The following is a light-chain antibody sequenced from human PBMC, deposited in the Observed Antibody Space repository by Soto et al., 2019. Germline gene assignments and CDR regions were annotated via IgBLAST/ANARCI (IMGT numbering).Light chain of an antibody. CDR3: QSYDSSLTTFV. Sequence: QSVLTQPPSVSGAPGQRDAISCTGSSSNIGAEYDVHWYQQLPGTAPKRLIYGDNNRPSGVPDRFSGSKSGTSASLAITGLQPEDEADYYCQSYDSSLTTFVFGTGTKVTVL. J-gene: IGLJ1*01. CDR2: GDN. V-gene: IGLV1-40*01. CDR1: SSNIGAEYD.